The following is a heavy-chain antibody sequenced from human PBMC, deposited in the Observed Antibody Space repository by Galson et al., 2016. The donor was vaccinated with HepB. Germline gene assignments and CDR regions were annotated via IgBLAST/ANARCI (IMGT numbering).Heavy chain of an antibody. V-gene: IGHV3-23*01. J-gene: IGHJ5*02. Sequence: SLRLSCAASGFTFSNYAMSWVRQAPGKGLEWVSSISGTGGNTYYADSVKGRFTISRDNSKNTLCLQMNSLRVEDTAVYYCAKDRSSSWWGWFDPWGQGTLVTVSS. D-gene: IGHD2-15*01. CDR1: GFTFSNYA. CDR3: AKDRSSSWWGWFDP. CDR2: ISGTGGNT.